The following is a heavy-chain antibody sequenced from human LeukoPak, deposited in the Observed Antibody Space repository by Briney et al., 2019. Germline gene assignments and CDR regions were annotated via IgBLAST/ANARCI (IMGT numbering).Heavy chain of an antibody. V-gene: IGHV4-39*07. CDR2: IYYSGST. Sequence: SETLSLTCTVSGGSISSSSYYWGWIRQPPGKGLEWIGSIYYSGSTYYDPSLKSRVTISVDTSKNQFSLKLSSVTAADTAVYYCAREDRMGWFDPWGQGTLVTVSS. J-gene: IGHJ5*02. D-gene: IGHD1-14*01. CDR3: AREDRMGWFDP. CDR1: GGSISSSSYY.